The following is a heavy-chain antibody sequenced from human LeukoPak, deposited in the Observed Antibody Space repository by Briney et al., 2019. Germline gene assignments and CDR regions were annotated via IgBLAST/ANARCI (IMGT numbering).Heavy chain of an antibody. CDR2: ISSSSSYI. J-gene: IGHJ5*02. CDR1: GFTFSSYS. D-gene: IGHD3-22*01. CDR3: AREPPYYDSSGYFWFDP. Sequence: GGSLRLSCAASGFTFSSYSMNWVRQAPGKGLEWVSSISSSSSYIYYADSVKGRFTISRDTAKNSLYLQMNSLRAEDTAVYYCAREPPYYDSSGYFWFDPWGQGTLVTVSS. V-gene: IGHV3-21*01.